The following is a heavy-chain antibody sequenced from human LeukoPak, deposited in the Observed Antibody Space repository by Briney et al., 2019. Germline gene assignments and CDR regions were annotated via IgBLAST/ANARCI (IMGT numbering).Heavy chain of an antibody. Sequence: GRSLRLSCAASGFTFDDYAMHWVRQAPGKGLEWVSGISWNSGSIGYADSVKGRFTISRDNAKNSLFLQMNSLRAEDTAVYYCARGLCGGDCYDYWGQGTLVTVSS. CDR2: ISWNSGSI. CDR3: ARGLCGGDCYDY. V-gene: IGHV3-9*01. D-gene: IGHD2-21*01. J-gene: IGHJ4*02. CDR1: GFTFDDYA.